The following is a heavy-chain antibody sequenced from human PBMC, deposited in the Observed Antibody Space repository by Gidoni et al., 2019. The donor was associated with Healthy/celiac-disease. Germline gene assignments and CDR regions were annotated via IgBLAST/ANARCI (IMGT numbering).Heavy chain of an antibody. V-gene: IGHV3-23*01. D-gene: IGHD5-18*01. J-gene: IGHJ4*02. CDR3: AKGNVDTAMAPADY. CDR2: ISGSGGST. CDR1: GFTFSSSA. Sequence: EVQLLESGGGLVQPGGSLRLSCAASGFTFSSSAMSWVRQAPGKGLEWVPAISGSGGSTYYADAVKGRFTISRDNSKNTLYLQMNSLRAEDTAVYYCAKGNVDTAMAPADYWGQGTLVTVSS.